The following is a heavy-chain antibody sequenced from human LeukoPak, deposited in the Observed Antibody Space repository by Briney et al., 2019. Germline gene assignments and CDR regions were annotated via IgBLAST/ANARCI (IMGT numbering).Heavy chain of an antibody. J-gene: IGHJ4*02. V-gene: IGHV1-2*06. CDR1: GYTFTGYY. CDR2: INPNSGGT. CDR3: ARVAYDYVWGSYRIFDY. Sequence: ASVKVSCKASGYTFTGYYMHWVRQAPGQGLEWMGRINPNSGGTNYAQKFQGRVTMTRDTSIRTAYMELSRLRSDDTAVYYCARVAYDYVWGSYRIFDYWGQGTLVTVSS. D-gene: IGHD3-16*02.